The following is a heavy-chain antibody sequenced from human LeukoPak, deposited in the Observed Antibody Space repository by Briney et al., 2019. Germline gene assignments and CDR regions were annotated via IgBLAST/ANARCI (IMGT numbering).Heavy chain of an antibody. V-gene: IGHV3-7*01. J-gene: IGHJ4*02. CDR3: ARGRIQLWYGLDY. CDR1: GFSFSNSL. Sequence: GGSLRLSCVGSGFSFSNSLMSWVRQAPGRGPEWVANINQDSSEKSYVNSVKGRFTISRDNAKNPLYLQMNSLRAEDTAVYYCARGRIQLWYGLDYWGQGTLVTVSS. CDR2: INQDSSEK. D-gene: IGHD5-18*01.